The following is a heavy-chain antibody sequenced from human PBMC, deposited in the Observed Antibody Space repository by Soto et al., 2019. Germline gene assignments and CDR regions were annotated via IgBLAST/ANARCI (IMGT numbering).Heavy chain of an antibody. Sequence: SETLSLTCAVSGGSISSSNWWSWVRQPPGKGLEWIGEIYHSGSTNYNPSLKSRVTISVDKPKNQFSLKLSSVTAADTAVYYCASYESDRFDYWGQGTLVTVSS. D-gene: IGHD3-3*01. CDR3: ASYESDRFDY. CDR2: IYHSGST. CDR1: GGSISSSNW. J-gene: IGHJ4*02. V-gene: IGHV4-4*02.